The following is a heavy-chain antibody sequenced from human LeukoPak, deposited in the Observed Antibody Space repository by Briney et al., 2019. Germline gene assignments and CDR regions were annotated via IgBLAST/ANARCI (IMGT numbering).Heavy chain of an antibody. J-gene: IGHJ4*02. D-gene: IGHD1-26*01. CDR3: ARQWERMYYFDY. CDR1: GYSSTNYW. CDR2: TDPGDSYR. Sequence: GESLKISCKASGYSSTNYWINWVRQIPGKGLEWVGRTDPGDSYRNYGPSFRGHVTVSTDKSTRTSYLQWGSLEASDTAMYYCARQWERMYYFDYWGQGTLVTVSS. V-gene: IGHV5-10-1*01.